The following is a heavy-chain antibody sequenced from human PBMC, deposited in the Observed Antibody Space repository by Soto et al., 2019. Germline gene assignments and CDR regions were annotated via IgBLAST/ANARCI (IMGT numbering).Heavy chain of an antibody. D-gene: IGHD4-17*01. J-gene: IGHJ4*02. CDR2: ISYDGSKK. CDR1: DFTFSSFA. V-gene: IGHV3-30*04. CDR3: TRDMDYGDSAFGDY. Sequence: PWGSLELSCAASDFTFSSFAMDWVRQAPGEGLEWLAVISYDGSKKYYADSVRGRFTISRDNSENTLYLQMNGLRSEDTAVYYCTRDMDYGDSAFGDYWGQGTLVTVSS.